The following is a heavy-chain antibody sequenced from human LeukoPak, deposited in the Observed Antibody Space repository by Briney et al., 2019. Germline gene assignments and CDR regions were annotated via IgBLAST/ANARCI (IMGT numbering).Heavy chain of an antibody. J-gene: IGHJ4*02. CDR2: FNPDSGGT. CDR1: GYTFTGYY. Sequence: ASVKVSCKASGYTFTGYYIHWVRQAPGQGLEWMGWFNPDSGGTSFPQKFQGRVTMTRDTSISTAYMELSRLRSDDTVVYHCARGDSYGYTSGFDYWGQRTLVTVSS. D-gene: IGHD5-18*01. CDR3: ARGDSYGYTSGFDY. V-gene: IGHV1-2*02.